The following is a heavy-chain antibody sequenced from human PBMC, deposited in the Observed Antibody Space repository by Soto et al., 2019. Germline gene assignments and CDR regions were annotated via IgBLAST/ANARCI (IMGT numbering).Heavy chain of an antibody. CDR1: GGSISGGDYY. J-gene: IGHJ5*02. Sequence: PSETLSRTCTVSGGSISGGDYYWIWIRQPPGKGLEWIGYIHYSGSTYYNPSLKSRITISVEKSKNQFSLKLNSVTAAGTAVYYCATLLRFFGPWGQGTLVTVSS. V-gene: IGHV4-30-4*01. CDR3: ATLLRFFGP. D-gene: IGHD3-3*01. CDR2: IHYSGST.